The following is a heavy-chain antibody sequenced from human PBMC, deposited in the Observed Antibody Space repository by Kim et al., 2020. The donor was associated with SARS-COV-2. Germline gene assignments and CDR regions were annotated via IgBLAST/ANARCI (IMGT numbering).Heavy chain of an antibody. J-gene: IGHJ4*02. CDR2: ISGSGGST. Sequence: GGSLRLSCAASGFTFSSYDMSWVRQAPGKGLEWVSAISGSGGSTYYADSVKGRFTISRDNSKNTLYLQMNSLRAEDTAVYYCAKLVVVITHFDYWGQGTLVTVSS. V-gene: IGHV3-23*01. CDR3: AKLVVVITHFDY. CDR1: GFTFSSYD. D-gene: IGHD3-22*01.